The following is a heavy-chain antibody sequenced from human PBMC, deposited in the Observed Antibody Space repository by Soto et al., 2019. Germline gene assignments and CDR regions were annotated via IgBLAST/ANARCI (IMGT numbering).Heavy chain of an antibody. CDR3: ARLWVAAGTPYFDY. CDR1: GGSFSGYY. CDR2: INHSGST. V-gene: IGHV4-34*01. J-gene: IGHJ4*02. D-gene: IGHD6-13*01. Sequence: PSETLSLTCAVYGGSFSGYYWSWIRQPPGKGLEWIGEINHSGSTNYNPSLKSRVTISVDTSKNQFSLKLSSVTAADTAVYYCARLWVAAGTPYFDYWGQGTLVTVS.